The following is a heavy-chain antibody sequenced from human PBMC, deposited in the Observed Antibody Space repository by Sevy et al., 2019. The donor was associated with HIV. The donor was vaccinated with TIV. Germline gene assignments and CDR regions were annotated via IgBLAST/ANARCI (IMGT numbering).Heavy chain of an antibody. CDR3: AGGRYDSSGSFDAFDI. J-gene: IGHJ3*02. Sequence: GGSLRLSCKPSGFTFITYAMNWVRQAPGKGLEWVSTIYGGGGATYYADSVKGRFTISRDNSKNTLYLQMNSLRTEDSAVYYCAGGRYDSSGSFDAFDIWGQGTMVTVSS. V-gene: IGHV3-23*01. CDR2: IYGGGGAT. D-gene: IGHD3-22*01. CDR1: GFTFITYA.